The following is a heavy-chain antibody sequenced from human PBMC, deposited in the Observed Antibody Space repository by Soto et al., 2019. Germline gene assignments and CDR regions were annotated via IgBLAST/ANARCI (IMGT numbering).Heavy chain of an antibody. CDR1: GFTFSDAW. D-gene: IGHD6-19*01. CDR2: IKSKSDGGTT. CDR3: TTHLWRTAVAAGSTAYFNT. J-gene: IGHJ5*02. V-gene: IGHV3-15*01. Sequence: GGSLRLSCAASGFTFSDAWMSWVRQAPGKGLDWVGRIKSKSDGGTTEYAAPVRGRFTISRDDSKNTLYLQMNSLKTEDTAVYYCTTHLWRTAVAAGSTAYFNTWGQESPVTVSS.